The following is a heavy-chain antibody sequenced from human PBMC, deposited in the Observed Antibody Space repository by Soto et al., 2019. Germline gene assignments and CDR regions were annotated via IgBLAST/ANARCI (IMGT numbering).Heavy chain of an antibody. CDR2: ISSSGSTI. J-gene: IGHJ4*02. Sequence: GGSLRLSCAASGFTFSDYYMSWVRQAPGKGLEWVSYISSSGSTIYYADSVKGRFTISRDNAKNSLYLQMNSLRAEDTAVYYCARVPVGLGRDGYNYAIDYWGQGTLVTVSS. CDR1: GFTFSDYY. V-gene: IGHV3-11*01. CDR3: ARVPVGLGRDGYNYAIDY. D-gene: IGHD5-12*01.